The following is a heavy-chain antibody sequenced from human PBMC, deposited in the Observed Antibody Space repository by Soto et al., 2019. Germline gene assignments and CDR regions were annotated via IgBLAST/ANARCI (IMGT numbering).Heavy chain of an antibody. CDR2: IYYSGST. CDR1: GGSISSYY. J-gene: IGHJ5*02. D-gene: IGHD3-22*01. Sequence: SETLSLTCTVSGGSISSYYWSWIRQPPGKGLEWIGYIYYSGSTNYNPSLKSRVTISVDTSKNQFSLKLSSVTAADTAVYYCARGLPYYYDSSGSWFDPWGQGTLVTVSS. CDR3: ARGLPYYYDSSGSWFDP. V-gene: IGHV4-59*01.